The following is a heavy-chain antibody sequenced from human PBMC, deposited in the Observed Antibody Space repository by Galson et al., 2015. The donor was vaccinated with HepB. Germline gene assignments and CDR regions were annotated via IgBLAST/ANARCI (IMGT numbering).Heavy chain of an antibody. D-gene: IGHD1-26*01. Sequence: SLRLSCAASGFTFSSYAMHWVRQAPGKGLEWVAVISYDGSNKYYADSVKGRFTISRDNSKNTLYLQMNSLRAEDTAVYYCARDRGRWELLHLFDYWGQGTLVTVSS. V-gene: IGHV3-30*04. J-gene: IGHJ4*02. CDR2: ISYDGSNK. CDR3: ARDRGRWELLHLFDY. CDR1: GFTFSSYA.